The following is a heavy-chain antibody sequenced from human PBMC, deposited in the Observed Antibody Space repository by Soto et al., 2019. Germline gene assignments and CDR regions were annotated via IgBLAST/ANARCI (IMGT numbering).Heavy chain of an antibody. D-gene: IGHD3-10*01. CDR3: ARDRDEGSGSYSGMDV. CDR2: IYYSGST. J-gene: IGHJ6*02. CDR1: GGSISSGGYY. Sequence: PSETLFLTCTFSGGSISSGGYYWSWIRQHPGKGLEWIGYIYYSGSTYYNPSLKSRVTISVDTSKNQFSLKLSSVTAADTAVYYCARDRDEGSGSYSGMDVWGQGTTVTVSS. V-gene: IGHV4-31*02.